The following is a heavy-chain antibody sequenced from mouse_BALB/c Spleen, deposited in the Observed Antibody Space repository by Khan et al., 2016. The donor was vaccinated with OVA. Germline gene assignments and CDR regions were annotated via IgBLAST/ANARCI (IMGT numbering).Heavy chain of an antibody. D-gene: IGHD2-10*01. CDR3: ARQPYYHYNIMDY. J-gene: IGHJ4*01. Sequence: QLEESGPGLVAPSQSLSITCTISGFSLTNYGVHWVRQPPGKGLEWLVVIWSDGSTTYNSALKSRLTISKDNSKSQVFLKMNSLQTDDTAMYFCARQPYYHYNIMDYWGQGTSVTVSS. CDR1: GFSLTNYG. V-gene: IGHV2-6-1*01. CDR2: IWSDGST.